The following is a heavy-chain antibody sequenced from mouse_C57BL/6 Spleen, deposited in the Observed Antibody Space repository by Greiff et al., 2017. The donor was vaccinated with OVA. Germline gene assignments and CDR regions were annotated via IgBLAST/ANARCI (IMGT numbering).Heavy chain of an antibody. V-gene: IGHV3-6*01. CDR3: ARESYYGSSYDYAMDY. Sequence: EVKLQESGPGLVKPSQSLSLTCSVTGYSITSGYYWNWIRQFPGNKLEWMGYISYDGSNNYNPSLKNRISITRDTSKNQFFLKLNSVTTEDTATYYCARESYYGSSYDYAMDYWGQGTSVTVSS. CDR1: GYSITSGYY. D-gene: IGHD1-1*01. CDR2: ISYDGSN. J-gene: IGHJ4*01.